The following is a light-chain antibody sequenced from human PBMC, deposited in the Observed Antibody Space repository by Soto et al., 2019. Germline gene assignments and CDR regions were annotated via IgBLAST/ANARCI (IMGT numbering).Light chain of an antibody. CDR1: SSDVGGFKY. Sequence: QSVLIQPASVSGSPGQSITISCAGSSSDVGGFKYVSWYQQHPGKAPKLILYEFTIWPSGVSNRFSGSKSGNAASLTISGLQAEDEADYYCNSYTTSGTLYVFGTGTKVTVL. CDR3: NSYTTSGTLYV. V-gene: IGLV2-14*01. J-gene: IGLJ1*01. CDR2: EFT.